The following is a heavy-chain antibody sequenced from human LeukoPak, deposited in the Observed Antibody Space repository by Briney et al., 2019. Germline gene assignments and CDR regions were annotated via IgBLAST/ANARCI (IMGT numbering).Heavy chain of an antibody. Sequence: SETLSLTCAVYGGSFSGYYWSWIRQPPGKGLEWIGEINHSGSTNYNPSLKSRVTISVDTSKNQFSLKLSSVTAPDTAGYYCARAFGSGWYKDRYFDYWGQGTLVTVSS. CDR1: GGSFSGYY. J-gene: IGHJ4*02. V-gene: IGHV4-34*01. CDR2: INHSGST. D-gene: IGHD6-19*01. CDR3: ARAFGSGWYKDRYFDY.